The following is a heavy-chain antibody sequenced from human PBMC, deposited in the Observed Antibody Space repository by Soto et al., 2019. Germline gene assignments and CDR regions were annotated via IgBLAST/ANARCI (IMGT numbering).Heavy chain of an antibody. CDR3: AKALGELSPESYDY. CDR2: ISYDGSDK. CDR1: GFTFSNYA. J-gene: IGHJ4*02. D-gene: IGHD3-16*02. Sequence: QVQLVESGGGVVKPGRSLRLSCAASGFTFSNYAMHWVRQAPGKGLEWVAVISYDGSDKYYADSVKGRFTISRGNSKSTLNMQMNSLRADDTAVYYCAKALGELSPESYDYWGQGTLITVSS. V-gene: IGHV3-30*18.